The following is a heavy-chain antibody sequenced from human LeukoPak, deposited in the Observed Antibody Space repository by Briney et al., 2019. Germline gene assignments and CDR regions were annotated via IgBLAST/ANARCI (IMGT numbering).Heavy chain of an antibody. D-gene: IGHD4-17*01. CDR1: GFTFSTYG. V-gene: IGHV3-33*01. CDR2: IWYDGSSK. CDR3: ATGGDYMHWFDR. Sequence: GGSLRLSCAASGFTFSTYGMHWVRQAPRKGLEWVAVIWYDGSSKDYADSVKGRFTISRDNSNNTVYLQMNSLRAEDAAVYYCATGGDYMHWFDRWGQGTLVTVSS. J-gene: IGHJ5*02.